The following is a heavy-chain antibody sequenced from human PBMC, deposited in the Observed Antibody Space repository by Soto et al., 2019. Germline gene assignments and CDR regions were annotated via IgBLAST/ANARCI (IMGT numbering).Heavy chain of an antibody. D-gene: IGHD6-13*01. V-gene: IGHV4-39*01. CDR2: IYYSGST. Sequence: QLQLQESGPGLVKPSETLSLTCTVSGGSISSSSYYWGWIRQPPGKGLEWIGSIYYSGSTYYNPSLKNRVTISVDTSKTHVSLKLSSVTAADTAVYYCATPAGTGGDYWGQGTLVTVSS. CDR3: ATPAGTGGDY. CDR1: GGSISSSSYY. J-gene: IGHJ4*02.